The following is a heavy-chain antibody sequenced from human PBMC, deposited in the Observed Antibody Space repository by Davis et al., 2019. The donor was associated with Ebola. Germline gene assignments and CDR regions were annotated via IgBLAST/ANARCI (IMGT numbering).Heavy chain of an antibody. J-gene: IGHJ6*02. D-gene: IGHD3/OR15-3a*01. V-gene: IGHV4-59*01. CDR2: IYYSGVT. Sequence: PSETLSLTCTVSGGSMSTYYWSWMRQPPGKGLEWIGYIYYSGVTNYNPSLKSRVTISEDMSKNQFSLKLRSVTAADMAVYYCARMGLTYGMDVWGQGTTVTVSS. CDR1: GGSMSTYY. CDR3: ARMGLTYGMDV.